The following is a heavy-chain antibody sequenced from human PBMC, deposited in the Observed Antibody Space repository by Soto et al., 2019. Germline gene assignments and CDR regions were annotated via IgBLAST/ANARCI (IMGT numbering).Heavy chain of an antibody. CDR2: IYYSGNT. CDR1: GGSISSSSYY. CDR3: AREGGRYCTGGSCQVDY. V-gene: IGHV4-39*02. Sequence: QLQLQESGPGLVKPSETLSLTCTVSGGSISSSSYYWGWIRQPPGKGLEWIGSIYYSGNTYYTPSLRRRVTLSADTSKNQFSLKLSSVTAADTAVYYCAREGGRYCTGGSCQVDYWGQGTLVTVSS. D-gene: IGHD2-15*01. J-gene: IGHJ4*02.